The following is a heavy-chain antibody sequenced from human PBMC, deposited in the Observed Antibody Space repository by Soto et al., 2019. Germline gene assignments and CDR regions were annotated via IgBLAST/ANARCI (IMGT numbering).Heavy chain of an antibody. V-gene: IGHV4-31*03. CDR1: GGSISSGGYY. CDR3: ARDDIVVVPGRYYYYGMDV. CDR2: IYYSGST. Sequence: KTSETLSLTCTVSGGSISSGGYYWSWIRQHPGKGLEWIGYIYYSGSTYYNPSLKSRVTISVDTSKNQFSLKLSSVTAADTAVYYCARDDIVVVPGRYYYYGMDVWGQGTTVTVSS. J-gene: IGHJ6*02. D-gene: IGHD2-2*01.